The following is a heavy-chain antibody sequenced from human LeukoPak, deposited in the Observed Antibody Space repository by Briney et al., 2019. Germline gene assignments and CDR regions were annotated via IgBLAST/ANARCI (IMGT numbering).Heavy chain of an antibody. CDR3: ASPVGVPTPDP. CDR2: ISGSGGST. Sequence: GGSLRLSCAASGFTFSHYAMSWVRQAPGKGLEWVSAISGSGGSTYYADSVKGRFAISRYNSKNTLHLQMNSLRAEDTAVYYCASPVGVPTPDPWGQGTLVTVSS. J-gene: IGHJ5*02. V-gene: IGHV3-23*01. CDR1: GFTFSHYA. D-gene: IGHD1-26*01.